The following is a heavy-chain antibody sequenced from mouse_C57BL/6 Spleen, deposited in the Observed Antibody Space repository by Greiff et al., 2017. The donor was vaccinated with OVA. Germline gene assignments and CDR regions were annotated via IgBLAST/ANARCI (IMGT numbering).Heavy chain of an antibody. D-gene: IGHD1-1*01. J-gene: IGHJ4*01. CDR3: ARELRDAMDY. CDR2: IYPGDGDT. Sequence: QVQLKESGAELVKPGASVKISCKASGYAFSSYWMNWVKQRPGKGLEWIGQIYPGDGDTNYNGKFKGKATLTADKSSSTAYMQLSSLTSEDSAVYFCARELRDAMDYWGQGTSVTVSS. V-gene: IGHV1-80*01. CDR1: GYAFSSYW.